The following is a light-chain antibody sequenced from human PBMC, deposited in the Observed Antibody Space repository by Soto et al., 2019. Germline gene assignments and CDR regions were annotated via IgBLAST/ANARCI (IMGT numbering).Light chain of an antibody. Sequence: ETVMTQSPGTLSVSLWERATLSCRASQSVSIHLAWYQQKPGQAPRLLIYDTSTRATGIPARFSGSGSGTEFTLTISSLQSEDFAVYYCQQYSNWPPITFGQGNDWR. V-gene: IGKV3-15*01. J-gene: IGKJ5*01. CDR3: QQYSNWPPIT. CDR2: DTS. CDR1: QSVSIH.